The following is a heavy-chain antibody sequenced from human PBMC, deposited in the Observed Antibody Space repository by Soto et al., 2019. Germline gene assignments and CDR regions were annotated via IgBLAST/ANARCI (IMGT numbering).Heavy chain of an antibody. V-gene: IGHV3-30*18. J-gene: IGHJ4*02. D-gene: IGHD3-3*01. CDR2: ISYDGSNK. Sequence: WGSLRLSCAASGFTFSSYGMPWVRQAPGKGLEWVAVISYDGSNKYYADSVKGRFTISRDNSKNTLYLQMNSLRAEDTAVYYCAKDATTTYYDFWSGYYPDYWGQGTMVTVSS. CDR3: AKDATTTYYDFWSGYYPDY. CDR1: GFTFSSYG.